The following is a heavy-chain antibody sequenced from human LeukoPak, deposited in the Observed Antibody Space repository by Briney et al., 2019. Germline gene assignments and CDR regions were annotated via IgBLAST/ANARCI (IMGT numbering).Heavy chain of an antibody. J-gene: IGHJ4*02. CDR1: GLTFSSYA. V-gene: IGHV3-23*01. Sequence: PGGSLRLSCAASGLTFSSYAMSWVRQAPGKGLEWVSAISGSGGSTYYADSVKGRFTISRDNSNNTLYLQMNSLRAEDTAVYYCAKGVTMIVVVRGKGYVYWGQGTLVTVSS. CDR3: AKGVTMIVVVRGKGYVY. D-gene: IGHD3-22*01. CDR2: ISGSGGST.